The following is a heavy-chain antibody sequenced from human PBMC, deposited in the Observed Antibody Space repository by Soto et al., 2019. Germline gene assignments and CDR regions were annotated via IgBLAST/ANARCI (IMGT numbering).Heavy chain of an antibody. CDR3: ATSRISIAVAGETEYYFDY. J-gene: IGHJ4*02. V-gene: IGHV1-2*04. D-gene: IGHD6-19*01. CDR2: INPNSGDT. Sequence: ASVKVSCKASGYIFTGYYMHWVRQAPGQGLEWMGWINPNSGDTNYTQRFQGWVTMTRDTSISTAYMELSRLRSDDTAVYYCATSRISIAVAGETEYYFDYWGQGTLVTVSS. CDR1: GYIFTGYY.